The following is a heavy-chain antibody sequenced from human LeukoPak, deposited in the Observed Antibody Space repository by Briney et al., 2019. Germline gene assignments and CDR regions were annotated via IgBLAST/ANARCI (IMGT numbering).Heavy chain of an antibody. Sequence: SVKVSCKASGGTFSSYAISWVRQAPGQGLEWMGGIIPIFGTANYAQKFQGRVTITADKSTSTAYMELSSLRAEDTAVYYCARQGSRGWYGNFDYWGQGTLVTVPS. CDR1: GGTFSSYA. CDR3: ARQGSRGWYGNFDY. D-gene: IGHD2-15*01. V-gene: IGHV1-69*06. J-gene: IGHJ4*02. CDR2: IIPIFGTA.